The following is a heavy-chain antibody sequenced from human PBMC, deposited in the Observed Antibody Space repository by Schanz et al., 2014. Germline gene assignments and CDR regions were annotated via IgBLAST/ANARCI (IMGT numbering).Heavy chain of an antibody. CDR3: AKVGPYSGSLGAFDI. CDR2: ISTSSTTR. J-gene: IGHJ3*02. Sequence: EVQLVESGGGLVQPGGSLRLSCVASGFTFSSFSMNWVRQTPEKGLEWVSYISTSSTTRYYAASLRGRFTISRDDAKNSVYLQMNSLRAEDSAVYYCAKVGPYSGSLGAFDIWGQGTMVTVSS. CDR1: GFTFSSFS. V-gene: IGHV3-48*01. D-gene: IGHD1-26*01.